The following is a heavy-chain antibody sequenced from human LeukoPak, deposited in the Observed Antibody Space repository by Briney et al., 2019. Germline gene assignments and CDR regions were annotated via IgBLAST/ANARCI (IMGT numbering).Heavy chain of an antibody. J-gene: IGHJ3*02. Sequence: SETLSLTCTVSGGSISSGGYYWSWIRQPPGKGLEWIGYIYHSGSTYYNPFLKSRVTISVDRSKNQFSLKLSSVTAADTAVYYCARDRQNWNDYAFDIWGQGTMVTVSS. D-gene: IGHD1-1*01. V-gene: IGHV4-30-2*01. CDR1: GGSISSGGYY. CDR2: IYHSGST. CDR3: ARDRQNWNDYAFDI.